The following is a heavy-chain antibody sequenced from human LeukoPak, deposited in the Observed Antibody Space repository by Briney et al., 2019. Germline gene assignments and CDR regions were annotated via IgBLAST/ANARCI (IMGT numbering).Heavy chain of an antibody. CDR3: ARGPPSGYSYGYSGY. J-gene: IGHJ4*02. CDR2: INPNSGGT. Sequence: ASVKVSCKASGYTFTGYYMHWVRQAPGQGLEWMGWINPNSGGTNYAQKFQGRVTMTRDTFISTAYMELSRLRSDDTAVYYCARGPPSGYSYGYSGYWGQGTLVTVSS. D-gene: IGHD5-18*01. V-gene: IGHV1-2*02. CDR1: GYTFTGYY.